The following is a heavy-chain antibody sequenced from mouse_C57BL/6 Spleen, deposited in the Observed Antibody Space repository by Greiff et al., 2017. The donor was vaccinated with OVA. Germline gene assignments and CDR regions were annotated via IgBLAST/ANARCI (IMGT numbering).Heavy chain of an antibody. Sequence: DVMLVESGGGLVKPGGSLKLSCAASGFTFSDYGMHWVRQAPEKGLEWVAYISSGSSTIYYADTVKGRFTISRDNAKNTLFLQMTSLRSEDTAMYYCAREELLRGYIDVWGTGTTVTVSS. V-gene: IGHV5-17*01. CDR2: ISSGSSTI. CDR1: GFTFSDYG. J-gene: IGHJ1*03. CDR3: AREELLRGYIDV. D-gene: IGHD1-1*01.